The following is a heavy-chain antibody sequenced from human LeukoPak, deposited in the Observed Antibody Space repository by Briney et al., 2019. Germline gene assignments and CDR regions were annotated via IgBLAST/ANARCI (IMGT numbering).Heavy chain of an antibody. Sequence: GASVKVSCKASGYTFTSYDITWVRQATGQGLEWMGWMNPNSGNTGYAQKFQGRVTMTRNTSISTAYMELSSLRSEDTAVYYCARGLRTMIVVVGGLYYFDYWGQGTLVTVSS. J-gene: IGHJ4*02. CDR2: MNPNSGNT. CDR3: ARGLRTMIVVVGGLYYFDY. D-gene: IGHD3-22*01. V-gene: IGHV1-8*01. CDR1: GYTFTSYD.